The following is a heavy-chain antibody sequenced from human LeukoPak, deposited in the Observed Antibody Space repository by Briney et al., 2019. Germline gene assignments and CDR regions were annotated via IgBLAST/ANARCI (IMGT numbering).Heavy chain of an antibody. J-gene: IGHJ3*02. Sequence: SETLSLTCTVSGGSISSYYWSWIRQPPGKGLEWIGYIYHSGSTYYNPSLKSRVTISVDRSKNQFSLKLSSVTAADTAVYYCARVRGGDDAFDIWGQGTMVTVSS. D-gene: IGHD2-21*01. V-gene: IGHV4-59*12. CDR1: GGSISSYY. CDR3: ARVRGGDDAFDI. CDR2: IYHSGST.